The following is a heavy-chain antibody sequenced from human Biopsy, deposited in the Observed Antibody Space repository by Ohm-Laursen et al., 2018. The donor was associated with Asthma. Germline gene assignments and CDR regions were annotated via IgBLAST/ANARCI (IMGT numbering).Heavy chain of an antibody. D-gene: IGHD6-19*01. CDR1: GCSISSFY. J-gene: IGHJ4*02. CDR2: VYWTGST. CDR3: VRAVRNEQWLAPFDY. Sequence: SETLSLTCSVYGCSISSFYWSWIRQSPEKGLEWMGYVYWTGSTNYNPSLKSRITMSVDTSKNLMFLELTSVTAADTAIYYCVRAVRNEQWLAPFDYWGQGKPVTVSS. V-gene: IGHV4-59*01.